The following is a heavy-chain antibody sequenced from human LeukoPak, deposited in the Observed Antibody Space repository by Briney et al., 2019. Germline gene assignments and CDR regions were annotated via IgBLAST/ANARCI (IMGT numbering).Heavy chain of an antibody. J-gene: IGHJ4*02. Sequence: GGSLRLSCSASGFTFSSYAMHWVRQAPGKGLEYVSAISSNGDTTYYVDSVKGRFTISRDNSQNALFLQMSSLRADDTAVYYCVKVSYSSGWYGDYWGQGTLVTVSS. D-gene: IGHD6-19*01. CDR1: GFTFSSYA. CDR3: VKVSYSSGWYGDY. V-gene: IGHV3-64D*06. CDR2: ISSNGDTT.